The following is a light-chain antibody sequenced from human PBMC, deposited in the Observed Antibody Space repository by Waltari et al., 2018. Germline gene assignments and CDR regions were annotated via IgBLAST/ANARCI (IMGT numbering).Light chain of an antibody. CDR2: DVN. CDR1: SSNIISDNH. V-gene: IGLV2-14*03. CDR3: SSYTSSSTWV. Sequence: QSALTQPASVSGSPGQSITISCTAASSNIISDNHVSWYQQHPGKAPKVLTYDVNNRASGVSHRVAGSGSGNTASLTISGLQAEDEADYYGSSYTSSSTWVLGGGTKLTV. J-gene: IGLJ3*02.